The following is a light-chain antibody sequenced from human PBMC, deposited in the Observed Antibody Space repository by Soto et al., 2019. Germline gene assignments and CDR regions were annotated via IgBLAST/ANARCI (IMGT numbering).Light chain of an antibody. CDR3: HSYDSSLSGYV. Sequence: QSVLTQPPSVSGAPGQRVTISCTGSSSNIGAGYDVHWYQQFPGTAPKLLINGNSNRPSGVPDRFSGSKSGTSASLAITGLQAEDEAEYYCHSYDSSLSGYVFGTGTKVTVL. J-gene: IGLJ1*01. CDR2: GNS. CDR1: SSNIGAGYD. V-gene: IGLV1-40*01.